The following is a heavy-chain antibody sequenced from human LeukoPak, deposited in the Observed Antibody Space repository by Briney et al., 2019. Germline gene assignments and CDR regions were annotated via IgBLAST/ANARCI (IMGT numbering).Heavy chain of an antibody. CDR1: GLIFSDYG. J-gene: IGHJ5*02. D-gene: IGHD2-2*01. CDR2: IRYDGTNK. CDR3: AQDRYCSSTSCSFGITWFDP. Sequence: PGGSLRLSCAASGLIFSDYGMHWLRQAPGKGLEWVTFIRYDGTNKYYADSVKGRFTISRDNSKNTLYLQMDSLRTEDTAVYYCAQDRYCSSTSCSFGITWFDPWGQGTLVTVSS. V-gene: IGHV3-30*02.